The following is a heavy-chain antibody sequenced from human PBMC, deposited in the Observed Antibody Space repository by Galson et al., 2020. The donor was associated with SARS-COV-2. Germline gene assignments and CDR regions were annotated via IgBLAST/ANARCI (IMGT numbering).Heavy chain of an antibody. CDR3: ARHGRGELLFPFDY. CDR2: TSDSGST. D-gene: IGHD1-26*01. CDR1: GGSISSSIYF. Sequence: SETLSLTCTVSGGSISSSIYFWGWIRQPPGKGLQWIGTTSDSGSTYYDPSLKSRLTISVDTSKNQFSLKLSSVTAADTAVYYCARHGRGELLFPFDYWGQGILVTVSS. V-gene: IGHV4-39*01. J-gene: IGHJ4*02.